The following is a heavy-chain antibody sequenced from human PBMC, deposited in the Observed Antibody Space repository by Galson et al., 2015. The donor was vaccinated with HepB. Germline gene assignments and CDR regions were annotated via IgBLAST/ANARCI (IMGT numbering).Heavy chain of an antibody. D-gene: IGHD1-26*01. Sequence: SLRLSCAGSRFTFSNYWMHWVRQVPGKGLDWVSRTKSDGSITHYADFVKGRFTSSRDNAKKTVDLQMNSLGVEDTAVYYCARAGRDVYYGLDIWRQGATVSVSS. CDR1: RFTFSNYW. CDR3: ARAGRDVYYGLDI. V-gene: IGHV3-74*01. J-gene: IGHJ6*02. CDR2: TKSDGSIT.